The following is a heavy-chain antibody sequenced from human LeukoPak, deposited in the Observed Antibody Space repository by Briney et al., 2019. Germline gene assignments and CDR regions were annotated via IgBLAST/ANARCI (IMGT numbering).Heavy chain of an antibody. CDR2: IYYSGST. CDR3: ARGSVDIVATGAGYDP. V-gene: IGHV4-59*01. D-gene: IGHD5-12*01. CDR1: GGSISRYY. J-gene: IGHJ5*02. Sequence: SETLSLTCTVSGGSISRYYWSWIRQPPGKGLEWIGYIYYSGSTNYNPSLKGRVTISVDTSKNQFSLKLSSVTAADTAVYYCARGSVDIVATGAGYDPWGQGTLVTVSS.